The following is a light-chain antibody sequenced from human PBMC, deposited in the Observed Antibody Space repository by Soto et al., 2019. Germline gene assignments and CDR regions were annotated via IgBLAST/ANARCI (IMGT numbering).Light chain of an antibody. V-gene: IGKV3-11*01. CDR3: QQLNSYPPWT. CDR1: QSVSSY. Sequence: ENVLTQSPATLSLSPGERATLSCRASQSVSSYLAWYQQKPGQAPRLLIYDASNRATGIPARFSGSGSGTDFTLTISSLQPEDFATYYCQQLNSYPPWTFGQGTKVDIK. J-gene: IGKJ1*01. CDR2: DAS.